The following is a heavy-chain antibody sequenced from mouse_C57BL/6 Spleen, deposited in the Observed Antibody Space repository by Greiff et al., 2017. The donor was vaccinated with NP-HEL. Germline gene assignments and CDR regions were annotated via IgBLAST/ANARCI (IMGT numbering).Heavy chain of an antibody. CDR3: ARRDLYGTYAMDY. CDR1: GYTFTTYP. CDR2: FHPYNDDT. D-gene: IGHD1-1*01. J-gene: IGHJ4*01. V-gene: IGHV1-47*01. Sequence: VKLQESGAELVKPGASVKMSCKASGYTFTTYPIEWMKQNHGKSLEWIGNFHPYNDDTKYNEKFKGKATLTVEKSSSTVYLELSRLTSDDSAVYYCARRDLYGTYAMDYWGQGTSVTVSS.